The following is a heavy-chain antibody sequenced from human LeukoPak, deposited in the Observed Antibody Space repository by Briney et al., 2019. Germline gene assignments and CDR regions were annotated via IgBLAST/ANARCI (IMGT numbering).Heavy chain of an antibody. CDR2: ISASGGNT. J-gene: IGHJ6*03. Sequence: PGGSLRLSCAASGFTVSNFAMTWVRQAPRKGLQCVSVISASGGNTYYADSVKGRFTISRDNSRNTLYLQMNSLRAEDTAVYYCAKLAGRTNYYMDVWGKGTTVTVSS. D-gene: IGHD1/OR15-1a*01. CDR3: AKLAGRTNYYMDV. CDR1: GFTVSNFA. V-gene: IGHV3-23*01.